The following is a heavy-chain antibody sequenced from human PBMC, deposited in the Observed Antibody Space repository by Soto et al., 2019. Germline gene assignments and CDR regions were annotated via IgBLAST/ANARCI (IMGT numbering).Heavy chain of an antibody. D-gene: IGHD5-12*01. CDR2: IYYSGST. CDR1: GGSISSGGYY. J-gene: IGHJ5*02. V-gene: IGHV4-31*03. CDR3: ARATDNWFVP. Sequence: SETLSLTCTVYGGSISSGGYYWSWIRQHPGKGLEWIGYIYYSGSTYYNPSLKSRVTISVDTSKNQFSLKLSSVTAADTAVYYCARATDNWFVPWGQGTLVTVSS.